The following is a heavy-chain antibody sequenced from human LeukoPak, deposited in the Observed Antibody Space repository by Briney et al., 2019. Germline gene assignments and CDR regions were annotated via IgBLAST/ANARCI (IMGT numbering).Heavy chain of an antibody. CDR2: IYSGGST. Sequence: GKSLRLSCAASGFTFSSFGIHWVRQAPGKGLEWVSVIYSGGSTYYADSVKGRFTISRDNSKNTLYLQMNSLRAEDTAVYYCARSTRYSGYDFGDYWGQGTLVTVSS. D-gene: IGHD5-12*01. V-gene: IGHV3-53*01. CDR1: GFTFSSFG. J-gene: IGHJ4*02. CDR3: ARSTRYSGYDFGDY.